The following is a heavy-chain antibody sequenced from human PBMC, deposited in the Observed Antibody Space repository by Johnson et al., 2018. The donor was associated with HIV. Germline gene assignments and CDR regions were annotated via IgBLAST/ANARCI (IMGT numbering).Heavy chain of an antibody. D-gene: IGHD1-14*01. CDR2: IKQDGSTE. V-gene: IGHV3-7*01. CDR1: GFTFSSYW. J-gene: IGHJ3*02. Sequence: MQLVESGGGLVQPGGSLRLSCAASGFTFSSYWMSWVRQAPGKGLEWVANIKQDGSTEFYADSVKGRFTISRDNSKNTLFLQMNGLRAEDTAVYYCAKDLRSGNRREAFDIWGQGTMVTVSS. CDR3: AKDLRSGNRREAFDI.